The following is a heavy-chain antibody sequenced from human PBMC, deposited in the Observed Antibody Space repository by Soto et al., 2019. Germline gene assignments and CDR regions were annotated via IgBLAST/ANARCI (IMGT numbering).Heavy chain of an antibody. J-gene: IGHJ4*02. CDR1: GGYINTFY. V-gene: IGHV4-4*07. Sequence: SETLSLTCCVSGGYINTFYWSLVRPPAGKGLEWIGRIFSSGSTSFNPSLESRVAMSVDTSKNHFSLNLSSVTAADMAVYYCAREGSYSAYNFAHGIQLWSFDFWGQGALVTVSS. CDR2: IFSSGST. D-gene: IGHD5-12*01. CDR3: AREGSYSAYNFAHGIQLWSFDF.